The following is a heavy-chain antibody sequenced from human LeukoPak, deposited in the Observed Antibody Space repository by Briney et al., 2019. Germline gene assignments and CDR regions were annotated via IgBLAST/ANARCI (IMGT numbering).Heavy chain of an antibody. V-gene: IGHV3-23*01. CDR1: GFTFSNYA. Sequence: PGGSLRLSCGASGFTFSNYAMSWVRQAPGKGLEWVSGISSRGGSTYYADSVKGRFTISRDNSKNTLYLQMNSLRAEDTAVYYCAKDHQYCGGDCYSTTTYYFDYWAREPWSPSPQ. CDR2: ISSRGGST. J-gene: IGHJ4*02. CDR3: AKDHQYCGGDCYSTTTYYFDY. D-gene: IGHD2-21*02.